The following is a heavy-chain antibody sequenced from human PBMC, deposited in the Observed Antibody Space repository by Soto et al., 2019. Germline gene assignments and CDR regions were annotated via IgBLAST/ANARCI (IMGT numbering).Heavy chain of an antibody. CDR3: ARISRYDYIWGSYRRDHWFDP. CDR2: IFSNDEK. D-gene: IGHD3-16*02. CDR1: GFSLSNARMG. Sequence: QVTLKESGPVLVKPTEPLTLTCTVSGFSLSNARMGVSWIRQPPGNALEWLAHIFSNDEKSYSTSLKSRLTISKDTFKSQVVLTMTNMDPVDTATYYGARISRYDYIWGSYRRDHWFDPWGQGTLVTVSS. V-gene: IGHV2-26*01. J-gene: IGHJ5*02.